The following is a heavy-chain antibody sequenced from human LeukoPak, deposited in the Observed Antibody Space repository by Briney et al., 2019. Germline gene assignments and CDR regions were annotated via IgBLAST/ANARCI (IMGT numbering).Heavy chain of an antibody. V-gene: IGHV4-31*03. CDR2: IYYRGST. CDR1: GGSISSGGYY. D-gene: IGHD3-22*01. Sequence: TLSLTCTVSGGSISSGGYYWSWIRQHPGKGLEWIGYIYYRGSTYYNPSLKSRVTISVDTSKNQFSLKLSSVTAADTAVYYCARDRDLYYYDSSANDAFDIWGQGTMVTVSS. J-gene: IGHJ3*02. CDR3: ARDRDLYYYDSSANDAFDI.